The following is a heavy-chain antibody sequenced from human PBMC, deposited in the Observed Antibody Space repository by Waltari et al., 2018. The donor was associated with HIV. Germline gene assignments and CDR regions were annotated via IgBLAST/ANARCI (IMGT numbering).Heavy chain of an antibody. J-gene: IGHJ4*02. V-gene: IGHV4-59*01. Sequence: QVQLQESGPGLVKPSETLSLMCTVSGGSIGTNFWSWIRQPPGKGLEWIGYVFYSGTTNYNPSLKSRVTISVDTSKNQFSLNLRSVTAADTAVYYCASSRVAAGLDSWGQGTQVTVSS. D-gene: IGHD1-26*01. CDR3: ASSRVAAGLDS. CDR2: VFYSGTT. CDR1: GGSIGTNF.